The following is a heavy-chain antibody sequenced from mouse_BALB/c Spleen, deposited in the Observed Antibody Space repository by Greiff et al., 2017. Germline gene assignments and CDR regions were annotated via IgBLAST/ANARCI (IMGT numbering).Heavy chain of an antibody. Sequence: QVQLQQSGPSLVQPSQSLSITCTVSGFSLTSYGVHWVRQSPGKGLEWLGVIWRGGSTDYNAAFMSRLSITKDNSKSQVFFKMNSLQADDTAIYYCAKTRGSSHYYAMDYWRQGTSVTVSS. V-gene: IGHV2-5-1*01. CDR2: IWRGGST. CDR3: AKTRGSSHYYAMDY. CDR1: GFSLTSYG. D-gene: IGHD1-1*01. J-gene: IGHJ4*01.